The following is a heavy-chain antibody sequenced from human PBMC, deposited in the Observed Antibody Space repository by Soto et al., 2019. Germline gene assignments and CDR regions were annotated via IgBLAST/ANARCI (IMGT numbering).Heavy chain of an antibody. D-gene: IGHD3-10*01. Sequence: QVQLVESGGGLVKPGGSLRLSCAASGFTFSDYYMMWIRQAPGKGLEWLSYISGSSSHTNHADSVKGRFTISRDNAKNSVYLQMNSLRAEDTAVYYCARAYSGSGSPGSWGQGTLVTVSS. J-gene: IGHJ5*02. CDR3: ARAYSGSGSPGS. V-gene: IGHV3-11*05. CDR2: ISGSSSHT. CDR1: GFTFSDYY.